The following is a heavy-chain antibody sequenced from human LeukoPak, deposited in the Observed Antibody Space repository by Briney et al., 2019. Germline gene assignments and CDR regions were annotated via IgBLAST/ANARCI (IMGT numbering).Heavy chain of an antibody. Sequence: GGSLRLSCAASGFNFSSYEMNWVRQAPGKGLEWVSAISSGGRTIYYADSVKGRFTISRDNAKNSLYLQMNSLKAEDTAVYYCAKDGQYSSSSPYYFDYWGQGTLVTVSS. CDR2: ISSGGRTI. V-gene: IGHV3-48*03. J-gene: IGHJ4*02. CDR3: AKDGQYSSSSPYYFDY. CDR1: GFNFSSYE. D-gene: IGHD6-6*01.